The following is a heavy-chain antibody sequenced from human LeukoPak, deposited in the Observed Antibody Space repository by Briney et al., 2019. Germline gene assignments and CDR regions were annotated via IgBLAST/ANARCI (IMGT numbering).Heavy chain of an antibody. CDR3: ARLVGATWFGP. J-gene: IGHJ5*02. CDR1: GDSIDSISNKF. V-gene: IGHV4-59*01. Sequence: PSETLSLTCTVSGDSIDSISNKFWSWIRQPPGKGLECIGYISGSGRTNYNPSLQSRVTISVDTSKSQFSLRLSSTTAADTAVYYCARLVGATWFGPWGQGTLVTVSS. D-gene: IGHD1-26*01. CDR2: ISGSGRT.